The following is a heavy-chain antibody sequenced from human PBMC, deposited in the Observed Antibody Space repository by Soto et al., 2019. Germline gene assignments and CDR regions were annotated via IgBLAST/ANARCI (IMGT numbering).Heavy chain of an antibody. Sequence: QVQLQESGPGLVKPSETLSLTCTVSGDSVGSFGSYWSWIRQPPGKGLEWVGYISYSVSTAYNPSLKSRVSILVDTSKNQLSLILRSVTAADTAVYYCTRGRAYSGSSGDSWGQGTLVTVSS. D-gene: IGHD1-26*01. V-gene: IGHV4-61*08. J-gene: IGHJ4*02. CDR2: ISYSVST. CDR1: GDSVGSFGSY. CDR3: TRGRAYSGSSGDS.